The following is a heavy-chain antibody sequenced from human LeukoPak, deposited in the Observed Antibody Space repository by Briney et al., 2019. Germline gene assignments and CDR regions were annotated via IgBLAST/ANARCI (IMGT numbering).Heavy chain of an antibody. J-gene: IGHJ5*02. CDR1: GYSFTNYA. D-gene: IGHD3-3*01. Sequence: VASVKGSCKASGYSFTNYAINWVRQAPGQGLEWMGWISGFTGNTNYAQKLQGRVTMTTDTSTSTAYMELRSLRSDDTAVYYCARDSFTIFGVDPRHSYYVNWFDPWGQGTLVTVSS. CDR2: ISGFTGNT. V-gene: IGHV1-18*01. CDR3: ARDSFTIFGVDPRHSYYVNWFDP.